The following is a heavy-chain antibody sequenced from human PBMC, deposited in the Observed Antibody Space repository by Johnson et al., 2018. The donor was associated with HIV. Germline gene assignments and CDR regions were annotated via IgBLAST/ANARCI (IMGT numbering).Heavy chain of an antibody. Sequence: QVQLVESGGGVVQPVRSLRLSCAASGFTFSNYVMHWVRQAPGKGLEWVALVSFDGSNKYFADSVKGRFTISRDNSKNTLRLQMNSLKAEDTAVYYCARDRAFDIWGQGTMVTVSS. V-gene: IGHV3-30-3*01. CDR2: VSFDGSNK. J-gene: IGHJ3*02. CDR3: ARDRAFDI. CDR1: GFTFSNYV.